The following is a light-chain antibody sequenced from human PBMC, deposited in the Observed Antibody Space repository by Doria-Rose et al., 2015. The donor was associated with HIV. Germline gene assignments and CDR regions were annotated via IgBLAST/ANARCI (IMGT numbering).Light chain of an antibody. V-gene: IGKV3-20*01. Sequence: IVLTQSPGTLSLSPGARATLSCRASQRFSSTYLAWYQQKPGQAPSLPIYDGSTRATGIPGRFSASGSGTDFTLTINRLEPEDFALYYCHQYGTSWTFGQGTKVEI. CDR2: DGS. J-gene: IGKJ1*01. CDR1: QRFSSTY. CDR3: HQYGTSWT.